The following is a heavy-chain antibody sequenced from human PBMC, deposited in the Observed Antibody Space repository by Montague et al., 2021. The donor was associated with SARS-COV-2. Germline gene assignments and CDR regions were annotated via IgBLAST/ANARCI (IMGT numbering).Heavy chain of an antibody. D-gene: IGHD2-2*02. CDR3: RVVPAGIPKGPNFYYLDV. Sequence: SETLSPTCAVYGGSFSGYSWSWIRQPPGKGLEWIGQIYHSGSTNYNPSLKSRVTISLDTSKNQFSLKLSSVTAADTALYYCRVVPAGIPKGPNFYYLDVWGKGTTVTVSS. CDR1: GGSFSGYS. J-gene: IGHJ6*03. V-gene: IGHV4-34*01. CDR2: IYHSGST.